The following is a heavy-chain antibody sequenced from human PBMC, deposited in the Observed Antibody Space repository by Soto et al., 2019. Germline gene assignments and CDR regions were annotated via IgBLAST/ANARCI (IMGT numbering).Heavy chain of an antibody. J-gene: IGHJ6*02. CDR1: GGPYNSFA. CDR2: IIPVFGTA. V-gene: IGHV1-69*13. CDR3: ARFLGGAGSYYDGQNYNYYNGMDV. Sequence: SVKVSCKSSGGPYNSFAISWVRQAPGQGLEWIGGIIPVFGTATYAQKFKGRVTITAEESTSTAYMELSSLTSEDTAVYYCARFLGGAGSYYDGQNYNYYNGMDVWGQGTTVTVSS. D-gene: IGHD3-10*01.